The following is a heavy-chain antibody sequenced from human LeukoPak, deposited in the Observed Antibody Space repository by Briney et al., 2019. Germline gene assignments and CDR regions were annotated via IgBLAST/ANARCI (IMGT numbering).Heavy chain of an antibody. CDR1: GFTFGSYW. CDR2: IKQDGSEK. CDR3: ARVGWFGELTRHPGGGY. J-gene: IGHJ4*02. D-gene: IGHD3-10*01. V-gene: IGHV3-7*01. Sequence: GGSLRLSCAASGFTFGSYWMSWVRQAPGKGLEWLANIKQDGSEKNYVDSVMGRFTISRDNTRNSLYLQMNSLRAEDTAVYFCARVGWFGELTRHPGGGYWGQGTLVTVSS.